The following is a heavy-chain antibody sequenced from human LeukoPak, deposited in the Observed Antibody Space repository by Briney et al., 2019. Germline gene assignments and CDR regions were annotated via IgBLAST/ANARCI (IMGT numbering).Heavy chain of an antibody. CDR3: ARGGVLRFLERYYYYGMDV. J-gene: IGHJ6*02. CDR1: GFTFSSYW. V-gene: IGHV3-74*01. CDR2: INSDGSST. Sequence: GGSLRLSCAASGFTFSSYWMHWVRQAPGKGLVWVSRINSDGSSTSYADSVKGRFTISRDNAKNTLYLQMNSLRAEDTAVYYCARGGVLRFLERYYYYGMDVWGQGTTVTVSS. D-gene: IGHD3-3*01.